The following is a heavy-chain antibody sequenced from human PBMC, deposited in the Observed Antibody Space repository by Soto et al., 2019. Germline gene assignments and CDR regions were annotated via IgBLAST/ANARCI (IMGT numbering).Heavy chain of an antibody. V-gene: IGHV3-73*01. CDR1: GFTFSGSS. CDR3: ISHSPEDMIRT. J-gene: IGHJ4*02. CDR2: IRNKANSYAT. D-gene: IGHD2-15*01. Sequence: ILSCAASGFTFSGSSVHWVRQASGKGLEWVGRIRNKANSYATAYAASVRGRFTISRDDSKNAAFLQMNSLNTEDTAVYYCISHSPEDMIRTWGQGTLVTVSS.